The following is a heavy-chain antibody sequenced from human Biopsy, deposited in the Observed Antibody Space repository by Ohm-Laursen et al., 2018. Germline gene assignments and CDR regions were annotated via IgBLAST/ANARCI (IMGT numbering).Heavy chain of an antibody. CDR1: GGSISNNNYY. V-gene: IGHV4-39*02. J-gene: IGHJ5*02. CDR3: ARDYDTSGYYYVS. CDR2: TFYRGST. Sequence: SETLSLTCTVSGGSISNNNYYWGWIRQPPGKGLEWIGSTFYRGSTHYKPSLKSRVNISVDTSKNHFSLKLNSVTAADTAVYYCARDYDTSGYYYVSWGQGTLVTVSS. D-gene: IGHD3-22*01.